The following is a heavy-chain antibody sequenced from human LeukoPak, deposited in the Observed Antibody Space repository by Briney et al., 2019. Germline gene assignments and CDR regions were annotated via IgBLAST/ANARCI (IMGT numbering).Heavy chain of an antibody. Sequence: GESLRISCKGSGYSFTSYWISWVRQMPGKVLEWMGRIDPSDSYTNYSPSFQGHVTISADKSISTAYLQWSSLKASDTAMYYCARVFILTGYYISYYFDYWGQGTLVTVSS. J-gene: IGHJ4*02. CDR3: ARVFILTGYYISYYFDY. D-gene: IGHD3-9*01. CDR1: GYSFTSYW. CDR2: IDPSDSYT. V-gene: IGHV5-10-1*01.